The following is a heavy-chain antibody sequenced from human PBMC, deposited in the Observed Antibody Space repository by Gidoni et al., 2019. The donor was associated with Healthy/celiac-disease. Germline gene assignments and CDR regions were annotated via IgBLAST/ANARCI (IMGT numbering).Heavy chain of an antibody. J-gene: IGHJ6*02. CDR2: ISYDGSNK. Sequence: QVQLVESGGGVVQPGRSLRLSCAASGFTFSSYGMHWVRQAPGKGLEWVAVISYDGSNKYYADSVKGRFTISRDNSKNTLYLQMNSLRAEDTAVYYCAKGATGIYYYYGMDVWGQGTTVTVSS. CDR1: GFTFSSYG. D-gene: IGHD2-15*01. CDR3: AKGATGIYYYYGMDV. V-gene: IGHV3-30*18.